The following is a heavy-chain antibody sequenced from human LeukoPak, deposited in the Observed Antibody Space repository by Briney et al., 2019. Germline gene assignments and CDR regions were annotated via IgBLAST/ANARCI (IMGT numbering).Heavy chain of an antibody. CDR3: AKEHIAAAISYYYYMDV. CDR2: ISGSGGST. CDR1: GFIFSSYA. D-gene: IGHD6-13*01. J-gene: IGHJ6*03. Sequence: GGSLRLSCAASGFIFSSYAMSWVRQAPGKGLEWVSAISGSGGSTYYADSVKGRFTISRDNSKNTLYLQMNSLRAEDTAVYYCAKEHIAAAISYYYYMDVWGKGTTVTVSS. V-gene: IGHV3-23*01.